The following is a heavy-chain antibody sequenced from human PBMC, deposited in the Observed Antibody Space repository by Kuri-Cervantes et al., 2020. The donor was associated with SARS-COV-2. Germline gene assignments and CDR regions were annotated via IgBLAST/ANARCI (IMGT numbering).Heavy chain of an antibody. Sequence: SETLSLTCTVSGGSISSYYWSWIRQPPGKGLEWIGYIYYSGSTNYNPPLKSRVTISVDTSKNQFSLKLSPVTAADTAVYYCARDGAFNFDYWGQGTLVTVSS. J-gene: IGHJ4*02. CDR2: IYYSGST. D-gene: IGHD3-16*01. CDR1: GGSISSYY. CDR3: ARDGAFNFDY. V-gene: IGHV4-59*01.